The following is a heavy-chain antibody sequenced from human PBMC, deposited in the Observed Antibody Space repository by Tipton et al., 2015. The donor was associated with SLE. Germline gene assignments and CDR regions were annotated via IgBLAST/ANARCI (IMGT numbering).Heavy chain of an antibody. D-gene: IGHD2-2*01. J-gene: IGHJ3*02. CDR2: IYYSGST. CDR1: GDSINSDGYF. V-gene: IGHV4-31*03. Sequence: TLSLTCTVSGDSINSDGYFWTWIRQPPGKGLEWIGYIYYSGSTYYNPSLQSRPTMSVDTSNNQLSLRLSSVTAADTAVYFCARWIAVPATANSDAFDIWGQETMVTVSS. CDR3: ARWIAVPATANSDAFDI.